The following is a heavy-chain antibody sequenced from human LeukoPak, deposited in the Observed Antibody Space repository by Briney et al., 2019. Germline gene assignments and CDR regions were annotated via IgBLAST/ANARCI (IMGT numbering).Heavy chain of an antibody. D-gene: IGHD6-19*01. J-gene: IGHJ6*03. Sequence: GGSLRLSCAASGFTFSSYWMSWVRQAPGKGLEWVANIKQDGSEKYYVDSVKGRFTISRDNAKNSLYLQMNSLRAEDTAVYYCARRYSSGSYYYYYMDVWGKGTTVIISS. CDR2: IKQDGSEK. CDR1: GFTFSSYW. V-gene: IGHV3-7*01. CDR3: ARRYSSGSYYYYYMDV.